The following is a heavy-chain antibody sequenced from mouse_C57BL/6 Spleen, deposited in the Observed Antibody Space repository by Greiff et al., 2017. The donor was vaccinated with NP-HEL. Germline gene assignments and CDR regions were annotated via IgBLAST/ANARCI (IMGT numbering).Heavy chain of an antibody. CDR1: GYAFTNYL. V-gene: IGHV1-54*01. D-gene: IGHD1-1*01. CDR2: INPGSGGT. CDR3: ARGGITTVVADY. Sequence: VQLQQSGAELVRPGTSVKVSCKASGYAFTNYLLEWVKQRPGQGLEWIGVINPGSGGTNYNEKFKGKATMTADKSSSTAYMQLSSLTSEDSAVYVCARGGITTVVADYWGQGTTLTVSS. J-gene: IGHJ2*01.